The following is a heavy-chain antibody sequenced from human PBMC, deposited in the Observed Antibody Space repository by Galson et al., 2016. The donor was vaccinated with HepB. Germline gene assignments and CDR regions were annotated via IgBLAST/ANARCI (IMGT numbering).Heavy chain of an antibody. V-gene: IGHV3-66*01. CDR2: IYSGGST. CDR3: ARTRSDWCYFDY. J-gene: IGHJ4*03. Sequence: SLRLSCAASGFVFSDYYMSWVRQAPGKGLEWVSVIYSGGSTHYADSVKGRFTISRDNSKNTLYLQMSSLRADDTAAYYCARTRSDWCYFDYWGQGTLVTVSS. D-gene: IGHD3-9*01. CDR1: GFVFSDYY.